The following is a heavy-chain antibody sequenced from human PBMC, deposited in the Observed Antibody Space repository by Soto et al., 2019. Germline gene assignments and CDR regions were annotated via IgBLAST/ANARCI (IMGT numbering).Heavy chain of an antibody. D-gene: IGHD3-10*01. CDR1: GGTFSSYA. CDR3: ARDPAYGSGSYIL. J-gene: IGHJ4*02. CDR2: IIPIFGTA. V-gene: IGHV1-69*01. Sequence: QVQLVQSGAEVKKPGSSVKVSCKASGGTFSSYAISWVRQAPGQGLEWMGGIIPIFGTANYAEKFQGRVTIPADESTSTAYMELSSLRSEDTSVYYWARDPAYGSGSYILWGQGTLVTVSS.